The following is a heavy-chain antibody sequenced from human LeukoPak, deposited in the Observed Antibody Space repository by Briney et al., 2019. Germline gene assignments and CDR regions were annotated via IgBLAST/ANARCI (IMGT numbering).Heavy chain of an antibody. J-gene: IGHJ6*02. CDR2: ISSAGAT. D-gene: IGHD2-15*01. V-gene: IGHV3-66*01. CDR3: ATRGLPGYYYGMDV. CDR1: GLIVSRNY. Sequence: PGGSLRLSCAASGLIVSRNYMSWARQAPGKGLEWVSIISSAGATHYTDSVKGRFTISRDNSKNTLYLQMNSLRAEDTAVYFCATRGLPGYYYGMDVWGQGTTVTVSS.